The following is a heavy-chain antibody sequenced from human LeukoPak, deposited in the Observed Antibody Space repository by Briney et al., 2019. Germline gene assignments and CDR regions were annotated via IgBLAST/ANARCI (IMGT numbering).Heavy chain of an antibody. V-gene: IGHV3-15*01. D-gene: IGHD3-3*01. CDR2: IKREIDGATT. J-gene: IGHJ4*02. Sequence: PRRSRRLAWAVAALTFDNVWTGCVRQAPGKGRGWVGCIKREIDGATTDSSTPVTGRFSISRHDTKNSGYLQMNRLKTAVPAVSYCAPWADFWSGNYGGYWGQGTLVTVSS. CDR3: APWADFWSGNYGGY. CDR1: ALTFDNVW.